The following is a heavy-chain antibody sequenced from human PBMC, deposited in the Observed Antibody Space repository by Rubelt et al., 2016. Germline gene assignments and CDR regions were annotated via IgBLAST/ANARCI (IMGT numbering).Heavy chain of an antibody. D-gene: IGHD6-19*01. CDR2: GHYSGST. CDR3: ARGLWGPVAEGY. V-gene: IGHV4-59*11. J-gene: IGHJ4*02. Sequence: QVQLQESGPGLVKPSETLSLTCSVSGASITTHYWSWVRQFPGKGLEWLVYGHYSGSTNYNPSLKSRLIMSVDTSKNQFSLKLGSVTAADTAVYYCARGLWGPVAEGYWGQGTLVTVSS. CDR1: GASITTHY.